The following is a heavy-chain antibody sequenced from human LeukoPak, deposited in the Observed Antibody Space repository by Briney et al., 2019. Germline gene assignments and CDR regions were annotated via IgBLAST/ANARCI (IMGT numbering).Heavy chain of an antibody. CDR3: AKAGGYGGNSWPDY. D-gene: IGHD4-23*01. J-gene: IGHJ4*02. V-gene: IGHV3-23*01. Sequence: GGSLRLSCAASGFTFSSYAMSWVRQAPGKGLEGVSAISGSGGSTYYADSVKGRFTISRDNSKNTLYLQMNSLRAEDTAVFYCAKAGGYGGNSWPDYWGQGTLVTVSS. CDR1: GFTFSSYA. CDR2: ISGSGGST.